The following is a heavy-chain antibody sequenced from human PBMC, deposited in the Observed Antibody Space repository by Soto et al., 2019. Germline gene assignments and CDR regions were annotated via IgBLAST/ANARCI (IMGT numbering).Heavy chain of an antibody. CDR2: ISGSGGST. D-gene: IGHD3-10*01. V-gene: IGHV3-23*01. Sequence: PGGALRLSCAASGFTFSSYAMSWVRQAPGKGLEWVSAISGSGGSTYYADSVKGRFTISRDNSKNTLYLQMNSLRAEDTAVYYCAKDLGLLNPSDPVDHFDHWGQGSLVTVSS. CDR1: GFTFSSYA. J-gene: IGHJ4*02. CDR3: AKDLGLLNPSDPVDHFDH.